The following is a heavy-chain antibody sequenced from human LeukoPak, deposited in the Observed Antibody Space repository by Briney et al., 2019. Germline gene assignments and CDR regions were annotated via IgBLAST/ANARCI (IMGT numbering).Heavy chain of an antibody. J-gene: IGHJ4*01. D-gene: IGHD5-12*01. CDR1: GGSISSYY. Sequence: SETLSLTCTVSGGSISSYYWSWIRQPPGKGLEWIGFIYYSGSANYNPSLRSRVTISVDTSKNQFSLKLTSVTAADTAVYYCARTGVVATSYFFDYWGHGTLVTVSS. V-gene: IGHV4-59*01. CDR2: IYYSGSA. CDR3: ARTGVVATSYFFDY.